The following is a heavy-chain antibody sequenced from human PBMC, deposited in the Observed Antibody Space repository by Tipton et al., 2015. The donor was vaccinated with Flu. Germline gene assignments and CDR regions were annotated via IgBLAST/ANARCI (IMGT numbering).Heavy chain of an antibody. D-gene: IGHD2-21*01. CDR3: ATSRPHRYSDGMDV. J-gene: IGHJ6*02. Sequence: TLSLTCTVSGGSVTSGSYYWNWIRQPAGKGLEWIGRGSTSGTTNYNPSLQSRVTISVDTSKNQFSLRLISVTAADTAVYYCATSRPHRYSDGMDVWGQGATVSVSS. V-gene: IGHV4-61*02. CDR1: GGSVTSGSYY. CDR2: GSTSGTT.